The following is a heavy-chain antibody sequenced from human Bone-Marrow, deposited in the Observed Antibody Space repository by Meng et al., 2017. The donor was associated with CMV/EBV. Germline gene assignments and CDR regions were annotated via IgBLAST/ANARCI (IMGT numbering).Heavy chain of an antibody. CDR1: GFTFSTYV. V-gene: IGHV1-18*01. J-gene: IGHJ4*02. CDR3: ARGRMRADFDC. Sequence: ASVKVSCKASGFTFSTYVITWVRQAPGQGLEWMGWFNGYNGDTNYAQKAQGRVTVTIDTSTNTAYMEMRSLRSDDTAVYYCARGRMRADFDCWGQGTRVTGSS. CDR2: FNGYNGDT.